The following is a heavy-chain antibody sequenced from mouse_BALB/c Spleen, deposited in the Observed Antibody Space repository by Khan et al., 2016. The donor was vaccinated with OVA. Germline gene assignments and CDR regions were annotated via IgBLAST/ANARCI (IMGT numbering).Heavy chain of an antibody. CDR2: ITSGGSYT. CDR1: GFAFSSYS. J-gene: IGHJ2*01. CDR3: TRDRNYYGSSFYFDY. D-gene: IGHD1-1*01. V-gene: IGHV5-6-4*01. Sequence: EVKLEESGGGLVKPGGSLKLSCAASGFAFSSYSMSWVRQTPEKRLEWVATITSGGSYTYYPDSVKGRFTISRDNAKNTLYLQMSSLKSEDTGMYYCTRDRNYYGSSFYFDYWGQGTTLTVSS.